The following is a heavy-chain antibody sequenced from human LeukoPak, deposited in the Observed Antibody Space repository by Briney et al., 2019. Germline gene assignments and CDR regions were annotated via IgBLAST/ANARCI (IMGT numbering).Heavy chain of an antibody. CDR2: IHYSGST. CDR3: ARQCGALDHYFGSGSYCSDAFDI. D-gene: IGHD3-10*01. V-gene: IGHV4-59*08. J-gene: IGHJ3*02. Sequence: SETLSLTCSVSGGSISSYYWSWIRQPPGKGLEWIGYIHYSGSTNSNPSLKSRVTISVDTSKNQFSLKLTSVTAADTAVYYCARQCGALDHYFGSGSYCSDAFDIWGQGTMVTVSS. CDR1: GGSISSYY.